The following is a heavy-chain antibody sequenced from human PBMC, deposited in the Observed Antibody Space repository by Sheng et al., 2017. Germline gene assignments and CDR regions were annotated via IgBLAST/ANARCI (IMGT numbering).Heavy chain of an antibody. CDR1: GFTFSSYG. V-gene: IGHV3-33*01. J-gene: IGHJ4*02. CDR2: IWYYGSNK. CDR3: ARDLCSSGWYEGLLDY. D-gene: IGHD6-19*01. Sequence: QVQLVESGGGVVQPGRSLRLSCAASGFTFSSYGMHWVRQAPGKGLEWVAVIWYYGSNKYYADSVKGRFTISRDNSKNTLYLQMNSLRAEDTAVYYCARDLCSSGWYEGLLDYWGQGTL.